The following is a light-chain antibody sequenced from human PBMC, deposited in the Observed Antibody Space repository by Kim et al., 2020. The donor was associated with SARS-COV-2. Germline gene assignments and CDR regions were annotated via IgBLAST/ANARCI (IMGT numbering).Light chain of an antibody. Sequence: YASVGATVTITCRASQSISNWFAWYQQKPGKAPKLLIYKASSLESGVPSRFSGNGSGTEFTLTISSLQPDDFATYYCQQYNSNSYTFGQGTKLEI. CDR2: KAS. V-gene: IGKV1-5*03. CDR3: QQYNSNSYT. CDR1: QSISNW. J-gene: IGKJ2*01.